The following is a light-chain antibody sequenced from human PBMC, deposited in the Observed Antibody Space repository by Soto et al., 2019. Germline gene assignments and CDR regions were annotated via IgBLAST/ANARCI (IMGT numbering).Light chain of an antibody. CDR3: SSYAGSSTDVV. J-gene: IGLJ2*01. CDR2: EGS. CDR1: SSDVGSYNL. Sequence: QSALTQPASVSGSPGQSITISCTGTSSDVGSYNLVSWYQQHPGKAPKLMIYEGSKRPSGVSNRFSGSKSGNTASLTISGLQAQDEADYYCSSYAGSSTDVVFGGGTKLTVL. V-gene: IGLV2-23*01.